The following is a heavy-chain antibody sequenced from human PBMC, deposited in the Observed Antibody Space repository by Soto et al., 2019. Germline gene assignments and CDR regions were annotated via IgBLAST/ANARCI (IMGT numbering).Heavy chain of an antibody. Sequence: VQLLESGPGLVTPSETLSLTCSVFDGALTSGDYYWSWIRQHPGKGLQWIGSVFANGLTDYDPSLQRRVSISLDTIRNKFSLRITSATVADTAVYYCAGRSLIFDFWGQGDLVTVSS. CDR2: VFANGLT. CDR1: DGALTSGDYY. CDR3: AGRSLIFDF. D-gene: IGHD6-6*01. V-gene: IGHV4-31*03. J-gene: IGHJ4*02.